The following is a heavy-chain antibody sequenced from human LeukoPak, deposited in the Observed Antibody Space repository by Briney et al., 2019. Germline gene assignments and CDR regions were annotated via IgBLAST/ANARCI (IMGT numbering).Heavy chain of an antibody. CDR1: GFTFSSYA. D-gene: IGHD3-22*01. J-gene: IGHJ4*02. CDR3: VRGSSGYYNVDY. V-gene: IGHV3-30-3*01. Sequence: GGSLRLSCAASGFTFSSYAMHWVRQAPGKGLEWVAVISYDGSNQYYADSVKGRFTISSDTAKNTLYLQMNSLRVDDAAVYYCVRGSSGYYNVDYWGQGTLVTVSP. CDR2: ISYDGSNQ.